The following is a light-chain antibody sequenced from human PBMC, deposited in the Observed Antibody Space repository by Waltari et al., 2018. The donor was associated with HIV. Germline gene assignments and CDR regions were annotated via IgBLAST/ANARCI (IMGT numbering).Light chain of an antibody. CDR1: RSNIGSNY. CDR2: RNN. J-gene: IGLJ2*01. CDR3: VAWDDTLSALF. V-gene: IGLV1-47*01. Sequence: QSVLPQPPAASGTPGQRVTISCSGSRSNIGSNYVYWYQQFPGTAPKLLIYRNNYRPSGVPDRISGSKSGTAAYLAISGLRSEDEADYYCVAWDDTLSALFFGGGTKLTVL.